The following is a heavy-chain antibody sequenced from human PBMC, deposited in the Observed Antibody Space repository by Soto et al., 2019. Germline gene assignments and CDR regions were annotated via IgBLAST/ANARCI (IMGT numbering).Heavy chain of an antibody. D-gene: IGHD6-19*01. CDR1: GSTFTSYG. J-gene: IGHJ4*02. CDR3: ARDHGVAGATLCDY. Sequence: ASVKVSCTASGSTFTSYGISWVRQALGQGLEWMGWIGAYNGNTNYAQKLQGRVTMTTDTSTSTAYMELRSLRSDDTAVYYCARDHGVAGATLCDYWGQGTLVTVPQ. CDR2: IGAYNGNT. V-gene: IGHV1-18*01.